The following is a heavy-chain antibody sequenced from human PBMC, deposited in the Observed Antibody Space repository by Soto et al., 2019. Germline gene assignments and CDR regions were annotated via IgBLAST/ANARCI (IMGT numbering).Heavy chain of an antibody. V-gene: IGHV4-30-2*01. CDR2: IYHSGST. D-gene: IGHD3-22*01. Sequence: QLQLQESGSGLVKPSETLSLTCAVSGGSISSGAYSWSWIRQPPGKGLEWVGYIYHSGSTYYNPYLKSRVTISVDRSKNRFSLNLNSVTAADTAVYYCARANRPITMTYPNWFDPWGQGTLVTVSS. CDR3: ARANRPITMTYPNWFDP. CDR1: GGSISSGAYS. J-gene: IGHJ5*02.